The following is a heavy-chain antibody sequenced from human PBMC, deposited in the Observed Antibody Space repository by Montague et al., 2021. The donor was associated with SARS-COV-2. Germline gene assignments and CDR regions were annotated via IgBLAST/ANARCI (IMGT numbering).Heavy chain of an antibody. CDR2: ISRSSSYI. CDR1: GLTFSSYS. V-gene: IGHV3-21*01. CDR3: ATSYGSVVSYYYYGMDV. Sequence: SLRPCAASGLTFSSYSMNWVRQAPGKGLEWVSSISRSSSYIYYADSVKGRFTISRDNAKNSLYLQMNSLRAEDTAVYFCATSYGSVVSYYYYGMDVWGQGTTVTVSS. D-gene: IGHD5-18*01. J-gene: IGHJ6*02.